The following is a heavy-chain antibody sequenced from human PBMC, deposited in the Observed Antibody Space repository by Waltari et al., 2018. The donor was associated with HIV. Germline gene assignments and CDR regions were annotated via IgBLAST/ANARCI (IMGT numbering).Heavy chain of an antibody. J-gene: IGHJ4*02. CDR2: ISSSSSYI. Sequence: EVQLVESGGGLVKPGGSLRLSCAASGFTFSSYSMNWVRQAPGKGLEWVSSISSSSSYIYYADSVKGRFTISRDNAKNSLYLQMNSLRAEDTAVYYCARDYDSSGYQGGFDYWGQGTLVTVSS. D-gene: IGHD3-22*01. CDR1: GFTFSSYS. V-gene: IGHV3-21*01. CDR3: ARDYDSSGYQGGFDY.